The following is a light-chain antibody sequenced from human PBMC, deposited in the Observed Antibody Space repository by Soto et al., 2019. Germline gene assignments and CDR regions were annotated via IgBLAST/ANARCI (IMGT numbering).Light chain of an antibody. J-gene: IGLJ3*02. CDR3: QTWRTGTWV. CDR2: LNSDGSH. Sequence: QPVLTQSPSASASLGASVKLTCTLSSGHSSYAIAWHQQQPEKGPRYLMKLNSDGSHSKGDGIPDRFSGSSSGAERYLTISSLQSEDEADYYWQTWRTGTWVFGGGTKLTVL. CDR1: SGHSSYA. V-gene: IGLV4-69*01.